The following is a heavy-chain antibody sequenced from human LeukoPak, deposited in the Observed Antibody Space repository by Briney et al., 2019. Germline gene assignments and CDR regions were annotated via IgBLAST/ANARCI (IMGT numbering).Heavy chain of an antibody. CDR3: ARTIRGY. Sequence: GGSLRLSCAASGFTFSNYWMSWVRQAPGKGLEWVANIKDDGSESYYVDSVKGRFTISRDSAKNSLYLQMTSLRDEDTAVYYCARTIRGYWGQGTLVTVSS. J-gene: IGHJ4*02. D-gene: IGHD4/OR15-4a*01. CDR2: IKDDGSES. V-gene: IGHV3-7*01. CDR1: GFTFSNYW.